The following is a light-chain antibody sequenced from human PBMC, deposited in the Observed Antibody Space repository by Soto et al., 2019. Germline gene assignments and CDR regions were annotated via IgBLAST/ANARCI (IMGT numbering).Light chain of an antibody. J-gene: IGKJ4*01. Sequence: DIQMTQSPSSLSANVRDRVTITCRASQTISSFLNWYQHKPGKAPKLLIYAASTLQSGVPSRFSGSGSGTVFTLTINSLQPEDFATYCCQQSYSPLLTFGGGTKVEIK. CDR1: QTISSF. V-gene: IGKV1-39*01. CDR2: AAS. CDR3: QQSYSPLLT.